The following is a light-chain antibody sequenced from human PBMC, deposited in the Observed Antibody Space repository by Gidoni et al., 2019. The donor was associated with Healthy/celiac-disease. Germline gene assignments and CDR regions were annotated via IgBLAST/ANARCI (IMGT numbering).Light chain of an antibody. Sequence: DIVMTQSPDSLAVSLGERATINCKSSQSVLYSSNNKNYLAWYQQKPGQPPKLLIYWASTRESGVPDRFSGSGXGTDFTLTISSLQAEDVAVYYCQQYYSTLXXTFGQGTKVEIK. V-gene: IGKV4-1*01. CDR3: QQYYSTLXXT. CDR1: QSVLYSSNNKNY. CDR2: WAS. J-gene: IGKJ1*01.